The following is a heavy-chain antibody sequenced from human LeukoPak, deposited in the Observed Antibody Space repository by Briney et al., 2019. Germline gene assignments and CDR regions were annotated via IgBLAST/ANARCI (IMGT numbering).Heavy chain of an antibody. J-gene: IGHJ4*02. CDR3: ARDTSITGTTGGY. CDR1: GYTFTGYY. D-gene: IGHD1-20*01. CDR2: INPNSGGT. Sequence: ASVKVSCKASGYTFTGYYMHWVRQAPRQRLEWMGWINPNSGGTNYAQKFQGRVTMTRDTSISTAYMELSRLRSDDTAVYYCARDTSITGTTGGYWGQGTLVTVSS. V-gene: IGHV1-2*02.